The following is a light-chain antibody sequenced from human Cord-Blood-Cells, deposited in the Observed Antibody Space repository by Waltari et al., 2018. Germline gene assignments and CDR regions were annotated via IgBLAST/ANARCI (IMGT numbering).Light chain of an antibody. CDR3: SSYTSSSTLWV. J-gene: IGLJ3*02. CDR1: SSDVGGYNY. V-gene: IGLV2-14*01. Sequence: QSALTQPASVSGSPGQSITLSCTGTSSDVGGYNYVPWYQQHPGKAPKLIIYDVSNRPSGVSNRFSGSKSGNTASLTISGLQAEDEADYYCSSYTSSSTLWVFGGGTKLTVL. CDR2: DVS.